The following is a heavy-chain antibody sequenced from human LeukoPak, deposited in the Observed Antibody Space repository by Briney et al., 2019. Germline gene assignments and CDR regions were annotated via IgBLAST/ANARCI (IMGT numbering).Heavy chain of an antibody. CDR3: ARVGTVTQDY. D-gene: IGHD4-17*01. V-gene: IGHV4-34*01. Sequence: SETLSLTCAVYGGSFSGYYWSWIRQPPGKGLEWIGEINHSGSTNYNPSLKSRVTISVDTSKNQFSLKLSSVTAADTAVYYCARVGTVTQDYWGQGTLVTVSS. CDR1: GGSFSGYY. J-gene: IGHJ4*02. CDR2: INHSGST.